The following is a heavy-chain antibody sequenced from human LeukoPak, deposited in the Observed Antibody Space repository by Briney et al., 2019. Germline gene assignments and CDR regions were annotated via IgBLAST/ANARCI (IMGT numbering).Heavy chain of an antibody. V-gene: IGHV3-23*01. J-gene: IGHJ3*02. CDR1: GFTFSSYA. D-gene: IGHD2-2*01. CDR2: ISGSGGST. Sequence: GGSLRLSCAASGFTFSSYAMIWVRQAPGKGLEWVSVISGSGGSTYYADSVKGRFTISRDNSKNTLYLQMNSLRAEDTAVYYCAKDRLCSSTTCYDSFDIWGQGTMVTVSS. CDR3: AKDRLCSSTTCYDSFDI.